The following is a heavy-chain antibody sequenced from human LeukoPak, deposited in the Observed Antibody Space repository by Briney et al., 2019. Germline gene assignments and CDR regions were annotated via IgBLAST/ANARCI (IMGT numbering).Heavy chain of an antibody. V-gene: IGHV4-39*01. CDR1: SGSISSTSYY. J-gene: IGHJ4*02. D-gene: IGHD4-23*01. CDR2: DYYSGTT. Sequence: SETLSLTCTVSSGSISSTSYYWAWIRQPPGKGLEWIGSDYYSGTTYYNPSLKSRVTISVDTSKNQSSLKLSSVTAADTAVYYCARHNDYGANSMSFDSWGQGTLVTVSS. CDR3: ARHNDYGANSMSFDS.